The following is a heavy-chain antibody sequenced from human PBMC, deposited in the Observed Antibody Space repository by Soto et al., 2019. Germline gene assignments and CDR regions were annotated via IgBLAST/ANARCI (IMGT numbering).Heavy chain of an antibody. Sequence: SETLSLTCTVSGGSISSYYWSWIRQPPGKGLEWIGYIYYSGSTNYNPSLKSRVTISVDTSKNQFSLKLSSVTAADTAVYYCARDRGVGATGYYYGMDVWGQGTTVTVSS. CDR2: IYYSGST. D-gene: IGHD1-26*01. J-gene: IGHJ6*02. V-gene: IGHV4-59*01. CDR3: ARDRGVGATGYYYGMDV. CDR1: GGSISSYY.